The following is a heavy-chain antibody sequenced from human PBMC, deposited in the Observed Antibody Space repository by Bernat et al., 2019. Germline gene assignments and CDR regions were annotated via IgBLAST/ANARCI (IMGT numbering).Heavy chain of an antibody. CDR2: ISAYNGNT. D-gene: IGHD3-10*01. V-gene: IGHV1-18*01. CDR3: ARDGTITMVQGVIFDDKTYNWFDP. CDR1: GYTFTSYG. Sequence: QVQLVQSGAEVKKPGASVKVSCKASGYTFTSYGISWVRQAPGQGLEWMGWISAYNGNTNYAQKLQGRVTMTKDTTTSTAYMELRSLRSDDTDVYYCARDGTITMVQGVIFDDKTYNWFDPWGQGTLVTVAS. J-gene: IGHJ5*02.